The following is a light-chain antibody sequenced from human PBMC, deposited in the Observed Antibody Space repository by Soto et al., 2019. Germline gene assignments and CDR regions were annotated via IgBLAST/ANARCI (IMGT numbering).Light chain of an antibody. CDR2: DAS. V-gene: IGKV3-11*01. J-gene: IGKJ3*01. CDR3: QQRSNWPLT. CDR1: QSVSSY. Sequence: EIVLTQSPATLSLSPGERATLSCRASQSVSSYLAWYQQKPGQAPRLLIYDASNRATGIPARFSGSGSGTDFTLTIISLEPEDFAVYYCQQRSNWPLTFGPGTKVHIK.